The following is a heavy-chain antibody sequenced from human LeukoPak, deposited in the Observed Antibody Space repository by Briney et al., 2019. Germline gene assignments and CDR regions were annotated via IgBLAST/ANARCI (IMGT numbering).Heavy chain of an antibody. CDR3: ARAYNYGSGTYRSLAY. V-gene: IGHV3-48*01. J-gene: IGHJ4*02. CDR1: GFTFRSYS. Sequence: PGGSLRLSCAASGFTFRSYSMNWVRQVPGKGLEWVSYIISSGDTMYYADSVKGRFSISRDNATNSLYMQMNSLRVEGTAVYYSARAYNYGSGTYRSLAYWGQGTLVTVSS. CDR2: IISSGDTM. D-gene: IGHD3-10*01.